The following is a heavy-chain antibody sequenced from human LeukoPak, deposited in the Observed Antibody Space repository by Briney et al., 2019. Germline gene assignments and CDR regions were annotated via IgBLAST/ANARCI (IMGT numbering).Heavy chain of an antibody. J-gene: IGHJ4*02. CDR2: ISAYNGNT. Sequence: ASVKVSCKASGYTFTSYYMHWVRQAPGQGLEWMGWISAYNGNTNYAQKLQGRVTMTTDTSTSTAYMELRSLRSDDTAVYYCARDSLLWFGEPMGNWSQGTLVTVSS. CDR1: GYTFTSYY. D-gene: IGHD3-10*01. V-gene: IGHV1-18*04. CDR3: ARDSLLWFGEPMGN.